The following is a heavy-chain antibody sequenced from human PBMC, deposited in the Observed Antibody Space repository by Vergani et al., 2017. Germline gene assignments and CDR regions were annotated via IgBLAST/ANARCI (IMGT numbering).Heavy chain of an antibody. V-gene: IGHV3-43D*04. CDR1: GFTFDDYA. CDR2: ISWDGGST. J-gene: IGHJ6*02. CDR3: AKDPSGVPDDYGDYATEVYYYGMDV. Sequence: EVQLVESGGVVVQPGGSLRLSCAASGFTFDDYAMHWVRQAPGKGLEWVSLISWDGGSTYYADSVKGRFTISRDNSKNSLYLQMNSLRAEDTAVYYCAKDPSGVPDDYGDYATEVYYYGMDVWGQGTTVTVSS. D-gene: IGHD4-17*01.